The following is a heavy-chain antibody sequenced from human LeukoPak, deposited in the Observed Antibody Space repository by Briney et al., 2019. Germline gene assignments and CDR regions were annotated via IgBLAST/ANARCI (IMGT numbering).Heavy chain of an antibody. CDR3: ARAGFSPFGSGRYYFDY. J-gene: IGHJ4*02. CDR1: GYSISSGDY. V-gene: IGHV4-38-2*02. Sequence: SETLSLTCTVSGYSISSGDYWAWIRQPPGKGLEWIGTIYHSGSTYYNPSLKSRVTISVDTSKNQFSLKLSSVTAADTALYYCARAGFSPFGSGRYYFDYWGQGTLVTVSS. D-gene: IGHD6-19*01. CDR2: IYHSGST.